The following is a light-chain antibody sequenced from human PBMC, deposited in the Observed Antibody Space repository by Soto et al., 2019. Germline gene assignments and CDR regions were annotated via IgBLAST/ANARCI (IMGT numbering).Light chain of an antibody. CDR1: GSNIGAGFD. V-gene: IGLV1-40*01. J-gene: IGLJ2*01. CDR3: RSYDSILGAV. CDR2: GNT. Sequence: QSVLTQPPSVSGAPGQRITISCTGAGSNIGAGFDVHWYQQLPGTVPKLLIYGNTNRPSGVPDRFSGSRSGASASLAITGLQVEDEANYYCRSYDSILGAVFGGGTKLTVL.